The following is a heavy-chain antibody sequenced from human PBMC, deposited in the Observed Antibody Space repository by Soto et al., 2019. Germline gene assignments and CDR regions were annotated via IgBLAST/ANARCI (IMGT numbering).Heavy chain of an antibody. CDR2: ISGSAGST. V-gene: IGHV3-23*01. J-gene: IGHJ4*02. CDR3: AKDKYASGSYYNSVTDY. CDR1: GFTFSSYA. D-gene: IGHD3-10*01. Sequence: EVQLLESGGGLVQPGGSLRLSCAASGFTFSSYAMSWVRQAPGKGLEWVSAISGSAGSTYYADSVKGRFTISRDNSKNTLYLQMNSLRAEDTAVYYCAKDKYASGSYYNSVTDYWGQGTLLTVSS.